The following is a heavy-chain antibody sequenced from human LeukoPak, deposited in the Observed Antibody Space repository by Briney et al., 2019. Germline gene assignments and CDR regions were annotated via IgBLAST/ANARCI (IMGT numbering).Heavy chain of an antibody. V-gene: IGHV4-30-4*01. D-gene: IGHD3-10*01. CDR1: GGSISSGDYY. Sequence: PSESLSLTCTVSGGSISSGDYYWSWIRQPPGKGLEWIGYIYYSGSTYYNPSLKSRVTISVDTSKNQFSLKLSSVTAADTAVYYCASFMVRGLSAFDIWGQGGMVGVSS. CDR2: IYYSGST. CDR3: ASFMVRGLSAFDI. J-gene: IGHJ3*02.